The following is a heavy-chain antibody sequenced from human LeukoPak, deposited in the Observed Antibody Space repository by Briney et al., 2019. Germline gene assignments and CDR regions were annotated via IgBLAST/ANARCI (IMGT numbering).Heavy chain of an antibody. CDR2: VSNDGNDK. V-gene: IGHV3-30*18. CDR3: AKASSYDSSGYYYYFDY. D-gene: IGHD3-22*01. J-gene: IGHJ4*02. CDR1: GFIFSDHG. Sequence: GGSLRLSCAASGFIFSDHGMHWVRQAPGKGLEWVASVSNDGNDKNYGDSVKGRFTISRDNSDNTLYLQMNSLGVEDTAVYYCAKASSYDSSGYYYYFDYWGLGTLVTVSS.